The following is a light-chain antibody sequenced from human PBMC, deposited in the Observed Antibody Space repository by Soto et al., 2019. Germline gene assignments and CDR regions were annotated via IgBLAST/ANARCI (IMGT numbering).Light chain of an antibody. J-gene: IGKJ4*01. Sequence: DIVLTQSPANLSLSPGESATLSCRASQSVINYLAWYQQKPGQAPRXLIYDTSNRATGIPARFSGSGSGTDLTIIISSLEPEDFEVYDCQQRANWPLTFGGGTKVDIK. CDR3: QQRANWPLT. CDR2: DTS. V-gene: IGKV3-11*01. CDR1: QSVINY.